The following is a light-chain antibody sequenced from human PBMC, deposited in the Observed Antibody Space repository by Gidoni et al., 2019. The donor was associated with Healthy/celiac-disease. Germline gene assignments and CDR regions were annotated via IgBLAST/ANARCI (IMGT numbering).Light chain of an antibody. J-gene: IGKJ1*01. Sequence: EIKMTKSPSSLSASVGDRVTITCRASQSISSYLNWYQQKPGKAPKPLIYAASSLQSGVPSRFSGSGSGTDFTLTISSLQPEDFATYYCQQSYSTPRTFGQGTKVEIK. CDR2: AAS. CDR3: QQSYSTPRT. CDR1: QSISSY. V-gene: IGKV1-39*01.